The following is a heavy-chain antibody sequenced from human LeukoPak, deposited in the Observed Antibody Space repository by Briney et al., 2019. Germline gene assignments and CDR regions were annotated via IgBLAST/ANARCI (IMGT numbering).Heavy chain of an antibody. Sequence: KPSETLSLTCTVPGGSISAYSWSWIRQPAGKGLEWIGYIYTGGNAIYNPSLKSRVTISVGTSKSQFSLKLTSVTAADTAVYYCTRSSTYFGSFDPWGQGTLVTVSS. J-gene: IGHJ5*02. V-gene: IGHV4-4*09. CDR2: IYTGGNA. CDR3: TRSSTYFGSFDP. D-gene: IGHD3-10*01. CDR1: GGSISAYS.